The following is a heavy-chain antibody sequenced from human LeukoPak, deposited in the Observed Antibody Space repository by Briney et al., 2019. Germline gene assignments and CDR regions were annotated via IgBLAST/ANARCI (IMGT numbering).Heavy chain of an antibody. CDR3: SPCGHAYDWFGP. V-gene: IGHV1-69*04. CDR1: GATLNIGHA. CDR2: IIPFLGEV. D-gene: IGHD5-12*01. J-gene: IGHJ5*02. Sequence: SVKVSCKAFGATLNIGHAFIWARQAPGQGLQWMGRIIPFLGEVNYAQNFQGTDSLTPDKSTATIYMEMKSLRLDATAIYYCSPCGHAYDWFGPWGKGTLVTVSS.